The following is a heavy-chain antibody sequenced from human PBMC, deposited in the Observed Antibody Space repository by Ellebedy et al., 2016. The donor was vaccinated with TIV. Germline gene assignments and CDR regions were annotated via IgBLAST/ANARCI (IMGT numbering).Heavy chain of an antibody. J-gene: IGHJ4*02. V-gene: IGHV3-7*02. CDR1: GFTFSGYW. CDR2: IKEDGSEK. CDR3: AGRGY. D-gene: IGHD3-10*01. Sequence: GESLKISXVASGFTFSGYWISWVRQAPGKGLEWVANIKEDGSEKYYVDSVKGRFTISRDNAKNSLYLQMNSLRAEDTAVYYCAGRGYWGQGTLVTVSS.